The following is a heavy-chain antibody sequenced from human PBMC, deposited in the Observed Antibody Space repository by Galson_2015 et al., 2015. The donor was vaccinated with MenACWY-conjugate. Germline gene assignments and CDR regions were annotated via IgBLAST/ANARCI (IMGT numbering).Heavy chain of an antibody. CDR3: SLSGATPVDF. J-gene: IGHJ4*02. CDR1: GFSLRTSGVG. Sequence: PALVTPTRPLTLACTLSGFSLRTSGVGVGWIRQPPGKALEWLALIYWDDDKRYSPSLRSRLTITNDTSKNHVVLTMTNMDPVDTATYYCSLSGATPVDFWGQGTLVTVSS. CDR2: IYWDDDK. D-gene: IGHD2-15*01. V-gene: IGHV2-5*02.